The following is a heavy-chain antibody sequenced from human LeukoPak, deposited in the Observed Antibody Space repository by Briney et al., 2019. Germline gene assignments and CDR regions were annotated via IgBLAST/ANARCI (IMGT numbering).Heavy chain of an antibody. J-gene: IGHJ4*02. V-gene: IGHV3-7*01. CDR1: GFDFNKYW. CDR2: IKHDDTEI. D-gene: IGHD3/OR15-3a*01. Sequence: GGSLRLSCAASGFDFNKYWMNWVRQAPGKGLEWVANIKHDDTEINYVDSVRGRFTVSRDNAKNSLYLQLNSLRHEDAAVYFCARGGYYNFWTGLVDYRGLGTRVTVSS. CDR3: ARGGYYNFWTGLVDY.